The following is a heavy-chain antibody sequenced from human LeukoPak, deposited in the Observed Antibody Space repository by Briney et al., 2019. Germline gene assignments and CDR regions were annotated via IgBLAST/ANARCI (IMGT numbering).Heavy chain of an antibody. CDR2: IYHSGST. D-gene: IGHD3-3*01. Sequence: PSETLSLTCAVSGYSISSGYYWGWIRQPPGKGLEWIGSIYHSGSTYYNPSLKSRVTISVDTSKNQFSLKLSSVTAADTAVYYCARSTYYDFWSGYWFDPWGQGTLVTVSS. CDR3: ARSTYYDFWSGYWFDP. V-gene: IGHV4-38-2*01. CDR1: GYSISSGYY. J-gene: IGHJ5*02.